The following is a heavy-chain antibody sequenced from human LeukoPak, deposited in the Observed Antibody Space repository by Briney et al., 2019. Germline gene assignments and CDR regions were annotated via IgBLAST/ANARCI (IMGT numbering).Heavy chain of an antibody. CDR2: IIPILGIA. CDR1: GGTFSSYA. D-gene: IGHD2-2*01. Sequence: ASVKVSCKASGGTFSSYAISWVRQAPGQGLEWMGRIIPILGIANYAQKFQGRVTITADKSTSTAYMALSSLRYEDTAVYYCARDQYDVVVPAASSPWFDPWGQGTLVTASS. CDR3: ARDQYDVVVPAASSPWFDP. V-gene: IGHV1-69*04. J-gene: IGHJ5*02.